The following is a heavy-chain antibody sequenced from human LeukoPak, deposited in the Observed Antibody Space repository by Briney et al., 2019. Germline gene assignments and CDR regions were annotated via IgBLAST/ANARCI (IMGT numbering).Heavy chain of an antibody. CDR1: GGTFSSYA. V-gene: IGHV1-69*05. Sequence: SVKVSCKASGGTFSSYAISWVRQAPGQGLEWMGGILPIFGTSNYAQKFQGRVTITTDESTSTAYMELSSLRSEDTAVYYCARSTSYCGGDCYPLDYWGQGTLVTVSS. CDR3: ARSTSYCGGDCYPLDY. D-gene: IGHD2-21*01. CDR2: ILPIFGTS. J-gene: IGHJ4*02.